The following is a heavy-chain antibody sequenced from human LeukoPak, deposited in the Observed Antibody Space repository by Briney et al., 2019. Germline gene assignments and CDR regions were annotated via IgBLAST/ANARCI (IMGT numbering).Heavy chain of an antibody. CDR2: IYYSGST. CDR3: ARGSYYYDSSGYYAFDI. J-gene: IGHJ3*02. D-gene: IGHD3-22*01. V-gene: IGHV4-59*08. Sequence: SETLSLTCTVSGGSVSSNYWSWIRQPPGKGLEWIGYIYYSGSTNYNPSLKSRVTISVDTSKNQFSLKLSSVTAADTALYYCARGSYYYDSSGYYAFDIWGQGTMVTVSS. CDR1: GGSVSSNY.